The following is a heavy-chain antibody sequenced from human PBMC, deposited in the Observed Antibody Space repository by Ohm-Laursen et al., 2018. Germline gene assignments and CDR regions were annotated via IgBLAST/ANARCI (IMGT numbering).Heavy chain of an antibody. Sequence: GASVKVSCKASGYTFASYYMHWVRQAPGQGLEWMGIINPSGGSTSYAQKFQGRVTMTRDTSTSTVYMELSSLRSEDTAVYYCARVRSRYSLNGHFDYWGQGTLVTVSS. CDR3: ARVRSRYSLNGHFDY. CDR1: GYTFASYY. V-gene: IGHV1-46*01. CDR2: INPSGGST. D-gene: IGHD4-11*01. J-gene: IGHJ4*02.